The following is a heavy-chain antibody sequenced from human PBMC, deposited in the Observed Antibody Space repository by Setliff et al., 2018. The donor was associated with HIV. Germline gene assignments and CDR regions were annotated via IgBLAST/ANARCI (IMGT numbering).Heavy chain of an antibody. CDR3: ARHFSIFGVTIISNDAFDI. V-gene: IGHV4-39*01. Sequence: SETLSLTCTVSGGSISSSSYYWGWVRQPPGKGLEWIGSVYYIGTTYYNPSLTSRVTISVDTSKNQFSLKLTSVTAADTSLYYCARHFSIFGVTIISNDAFDIWGRGTMVTVSS. CDR2: VYYIGTT. J-gene: IGHJ3*02. CDR1: GGSISSSSYY. D-gene: IGHD3-3*01.